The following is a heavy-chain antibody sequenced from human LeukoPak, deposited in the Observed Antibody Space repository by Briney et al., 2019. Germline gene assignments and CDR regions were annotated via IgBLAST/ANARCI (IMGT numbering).Heavy chain of an antibody. V-gene: IGHV3-43D*04. CDR2: IIWDGGST. D-gene: IGHD1-26*01. CDR3: AKGKVGGTRGYMDV. Sequence: PGGSLRLSCEASVFTFDDYAMHWVRQAPGKGLEWVSLIIWDGGSTYYADSVKGRFTISRDNSKNSLYLQMNSLTTEDTALYYCAKGKVGGTRGYMDVWGKGTTVTVSS. J-gene: IGHJ6*03. CDR1: VFTFDDYA.